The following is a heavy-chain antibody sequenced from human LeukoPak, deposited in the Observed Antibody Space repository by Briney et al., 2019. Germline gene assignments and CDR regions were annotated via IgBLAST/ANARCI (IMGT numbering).Heavy chain of an antibody. D-gene: IGHD6-19*01. CDR3: ARQGSNSSGWYPVAD. Sequence: GASVKVSCKTSGYTFTAYYIHWLRQAPGQGLELMGWMNTNSGGTKYAQTFQGRVTLTRDTSISTDYLDLRSLTSDGTAVYFCARQGSNSSGWYPVADCGQGTLVTVSS. V-gene: IGHV1-2*02. CDR2: MNTNSGGT. CDR1: GYTFTAYY. J-gene: IGHJ4*02.